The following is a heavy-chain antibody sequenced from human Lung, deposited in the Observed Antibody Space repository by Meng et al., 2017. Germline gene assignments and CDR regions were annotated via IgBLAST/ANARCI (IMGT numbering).Heavy chain of an antibody. CDR1: GYTFTAYY. CDR2: INPDTGDT. V-gene: IGHV1-2*06. D-gene: IGHD2-21*01. Sequence: ASVKVSCKPSGYTFTAYYIHWVRQAPGQGLEWMGHINPDTGDTLYAQKFQGRVSMTGDTSISTAYVELSGLRSDGTAVYYCARDENISLGKLFGEYWGQGTQVTVSS. J-gene: IGHJ4*02. CDR3: ARDENISLGKLFGEY.